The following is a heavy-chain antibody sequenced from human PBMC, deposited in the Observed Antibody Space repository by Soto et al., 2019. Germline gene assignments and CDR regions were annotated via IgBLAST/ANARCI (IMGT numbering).Heavy chain of an antibody. Sequence: AETLSLTCAVYGGSFSGYYWSWIRQPPGKELEWIGEINHSGSTNYNPSLKSRVTISVDTSKNQFSLKLSSVTAADTAVYYCARDGGSIVVVVAAQRRYYYGMDVWGQGTTVTVSS. CDR3: ARDGGSIVVVVAAQRRYYYGMDV. J-gene: IGHJ6*02. CDR2: INHSGST. V-gene: IGHV4-34*01. D-gene: IGHD2-15*01. CDR1: GGSFSGYY.